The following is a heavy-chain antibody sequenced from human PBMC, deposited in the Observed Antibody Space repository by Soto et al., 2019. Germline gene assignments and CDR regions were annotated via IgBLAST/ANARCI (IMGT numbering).Heavy chain of an antibody. V-gene: IGHV3-23*01. CDR1: GFTFSSYA. D-gene: IGHD5-12*01. CDR2: ISGSGGST. J-gene: IGHJ6*03. Sequence: GGSLRLSCAASGFTFSSYAMSWVRQAPGKGLEWVSAISGSGGSTYYADSVKGRFTISRDNSKNTLYLQMNSLRAEDTAVYYCAKDSGYDYGDGYYYYYMDVWGKGTTVTVSS. CDR3: AKDSGYDYGDGYYYYYMDV.